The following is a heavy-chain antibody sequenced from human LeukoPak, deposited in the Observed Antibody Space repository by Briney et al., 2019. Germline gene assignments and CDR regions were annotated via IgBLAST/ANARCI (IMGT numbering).Heavy chain of an antibody. CDR1: GVMFPSYW. CDR3: AKSPSASLHYFDY. V-gene: IGHV3-7*05. CDR2: IKQDGSEK. Sequence: GGSLRLSCAASGVMFPSYWMTWVRQAPGKGLEWVANIKQDGSEKYYVDSVKGRFTISRDNAKNSVYLQMNSLRAEDTAVYCCAKSPSASLHYFDYWGQGTLVTVSS. D-gene: IGHD2-2*01. J-gene: IGHJ4*02.